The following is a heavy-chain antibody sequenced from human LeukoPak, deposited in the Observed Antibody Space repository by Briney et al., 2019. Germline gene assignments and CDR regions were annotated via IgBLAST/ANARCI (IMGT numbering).Heavy chain of an antibody. Sequence: SETLSLTCAVYGGSFSGYYWSWIRQPPGKGLEWIGEINHSGSTNYNPSLKSRVTISVDTSRNQYSLKLSSVTAADTAVCYCARGLDSYSSAYWGQGTLVTVSS. CDR3: ARGLDSYSSAY. J-gene: IGHJ4*02. V-gene: IGHV4-34*01. D-gene: IGHD5-18*01. CDR1: GGSFSGYY. CDR2: INHSGST.